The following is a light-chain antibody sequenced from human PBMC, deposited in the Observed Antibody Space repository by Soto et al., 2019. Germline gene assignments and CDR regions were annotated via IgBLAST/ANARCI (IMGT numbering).Light chain of an antibody. Sequence: DIVMTQSPESLAVSLGEGATFNCKSSQSVLYTSNNKNEMAWYQQKPGQPPKLLFYWASTRESGVPDRFSGSGSGTDFTLTISSLQAEDVAVYYCQQFYTTPLTFGGGTRVEIK. V-gene: IGKV4-1*01. CDR3: QQFYTTPLT. J-gene: IGKJ4*01. CDR1: QSVLYTSNNKNE. CDR2: WAS.